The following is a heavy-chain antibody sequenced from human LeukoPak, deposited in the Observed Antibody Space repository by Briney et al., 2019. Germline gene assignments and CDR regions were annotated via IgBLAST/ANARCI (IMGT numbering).Heavy chain of an antibody. CDR1: GFTFSSYA. D-gene: IGHD5-12*01. Sequence: TGGSLRLSCAASGFTFSSYAMHWVRQAPGKGLAWVAIISYNGINKYYADSVKGRFTISQDNSKNTLYLHMNSLRAEDTAVYYCARSAAAGRIVATFAYWGQGTLVTVSS. CDR3: ARSAAAGRIVATFAY. V-gene: IGHV3-30*04. CDR2: ISYNGINK. J-gene: IGHJ4*02.